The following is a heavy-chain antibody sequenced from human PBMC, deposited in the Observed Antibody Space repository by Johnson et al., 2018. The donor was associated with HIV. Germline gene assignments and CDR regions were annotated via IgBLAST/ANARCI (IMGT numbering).Heavy chain of an antibody. D-gene: IGHD2-8*02. Sequence: VQLVESGGGVVRPGGSLRLSCAASGFTFDDYGMSWVRQAPGKGLEWVSGINWNGGSTGYADSMKGRFTISRDNARNSLYLQMNSLRAEDTAVYYCARGPSQLYWPDVAFDIWGQGTTVTVSS. CDR2: INWNGGST. CDR3: ARGPSQLYWPDVAFDI. V-gene: IGHV3-20*04. CDR1: GFTFDDYG. J-gene: IGHJ3*02.